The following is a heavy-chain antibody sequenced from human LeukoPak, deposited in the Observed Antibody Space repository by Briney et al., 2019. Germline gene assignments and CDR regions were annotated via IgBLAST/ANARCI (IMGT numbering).Heavy chain of an antibody. CDR3: AKERVTGFGVITYYFDY. D-gene: IGHD3-3*01. J-gene: IGHJ4*02. V-gene: IGHV3-23*01. Sequence: GGSLRLSCAASGFTFSIHAMNWVRQAPGKGLEWVSVITGNSVNTFYADSVKGRFTISRDNSKNTLYLQMRSLRAEDTAVYYCAKERVTGFGVITYYFDYWGQGTLVTVSS. CDR2: ITGNSVNT. CDR1: GFTFSIHA.